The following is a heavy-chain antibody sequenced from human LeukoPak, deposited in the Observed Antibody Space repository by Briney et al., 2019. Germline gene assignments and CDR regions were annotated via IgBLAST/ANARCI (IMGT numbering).Heavy chain of an antibody. D-gene: IGHD1-1*01. CDR1: GGTFSSYA. V-gene: IGHV1-69*05. Sequence: ASVKVSCKASGGTFSSYAISWVRQAPGQGLEWMGGIIPIFGTANYAQKFQGRVTITTDESTSTAYMELSSLRSEDTAVYYCARGGAGLSQNDIQNYWGQGTLVTVSS. CDR2: IIPIFGTA. J-gene: IGHJ4*02. CDR3: ARGGAGLSQNDIQNY.